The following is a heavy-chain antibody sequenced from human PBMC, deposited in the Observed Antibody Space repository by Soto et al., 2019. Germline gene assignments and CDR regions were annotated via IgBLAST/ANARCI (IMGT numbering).Heavy chain of an antibody. V-gene: IGHV3-7*01. CDR3: EREKRATGYFDY. J-gene: IGHJ4*02. CDR2: IKQAGSEK. CDR1: GFTFSAYW. D-gene: IGHD6-25*01. Sequence: EVQLVESGGGLVQTGGSLRLSCAASGFTFSAYWMSWVRQAPGKGLEWVANIKQAGSEKYYVDSVNGRFIISRDDAKNSLFLKVNSLRVEDTAVYYCEREKRATGYFDYWGQGTLVTVSS.